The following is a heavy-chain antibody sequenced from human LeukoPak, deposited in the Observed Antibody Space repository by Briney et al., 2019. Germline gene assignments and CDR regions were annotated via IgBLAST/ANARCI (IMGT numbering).Heavy chain of an antibody. D-gene: IGHD6-13*01. CDR3: AKDVGSWSRGAFDY. CDR1: GFTFSNYA. V-gene: IGHV3-23*01. CDR2: ISGSGGST. J-gene: IGHJ4*02. Sequence: GGSLRLSCAASGFTFSNYAMSWVRQAPGKGLEWVSAISGSGGSTYYADSVKGRRTISRDNSKNTLYLQMNSLKAEDTALYYCAKDVGSWSRGAFDYWGQGTLVTVSS.